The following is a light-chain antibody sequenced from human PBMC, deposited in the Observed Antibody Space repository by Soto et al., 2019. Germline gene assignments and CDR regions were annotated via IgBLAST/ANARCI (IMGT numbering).Light chain of an antibody. J-gene: IGKJ1*01. CDR2: KAS. CDR3: QQYNSYPWT. Sequence: DIPMTQSPSSLSASVGDRVTITWRASQSISSYLNWYQQKPGKAPKLLIYKASSLESGVPSRFSGSGSGTEFTLTISSLQPDDFATYYCQQYNSYPWTFGQGTKVDIK. CDR1: QSISSY. V-gene: IGKV1-5*03.